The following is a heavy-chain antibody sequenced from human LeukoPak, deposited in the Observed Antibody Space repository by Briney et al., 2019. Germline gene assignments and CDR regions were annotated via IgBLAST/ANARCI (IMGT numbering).Heavy chain of an antibody. CDR2: IYHSGTT. Sequence: SETLSLTCTVSGYSISSGYYWGWIRQPPGKGLEWIGNIYHSGTTYYNPSLKSRVTISVDTSKNQFSLKLTSVTAADTAVYYCARQTGSGLFILPGGQGTLVTVSS. CDR3: ARQTGSGLFILP. D-gene: IGHD3/OR15-3a*01. J-gene: IGHJ4*02. V-gene: IGHV4-38-2*02. CDR1: GYSISSGYY.